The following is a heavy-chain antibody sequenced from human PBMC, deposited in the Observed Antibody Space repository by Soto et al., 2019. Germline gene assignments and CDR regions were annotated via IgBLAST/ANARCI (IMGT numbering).Heavy chain of an antibody. J-gene: IGHJ4*02. D-gene: IGHD1-26*01. CDR3: ERSSGRYFDCFDY. CDR2: IYPGDSDT. CDR1: GYSFTSYW. Sequence: PGESLKISCKGSGYSFTSYWIGWVRQMPGKGLEWMGLIYPGDSDTRYNPSFQGQVTISADKSISTPYLQWSSLRASDSAIDYCERSSGRYFDCFDYWAREPWSRS. V-gene: IGHV5-51*01.